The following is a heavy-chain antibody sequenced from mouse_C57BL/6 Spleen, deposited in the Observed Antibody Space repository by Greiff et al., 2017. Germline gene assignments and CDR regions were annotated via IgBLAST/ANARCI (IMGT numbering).Heavy chain of an antibody. Sequence: VQLQQSGPELVQPGASVKISCKASGYTFTDYYMNWVKQSHGKSLEWIGVINPHNGGPSYNQKFNGKATLTVDKSSSTAYMELLSLTSEVSAGYNCARPYYGNRYAMDYWGQGTSGTVSS. J-gene: IGHJ4*01. CDR3: ARPYYGNRYAMDY. V-gene: IGHV1-26*01. CDR2: INPHNGGP. CDR1: GYTFTDYY. D-gene: IGHD2-10*01.